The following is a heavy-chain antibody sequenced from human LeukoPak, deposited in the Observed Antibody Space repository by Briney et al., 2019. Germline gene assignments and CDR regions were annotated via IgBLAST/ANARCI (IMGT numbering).Heavy chain of an antibody. CDR1: GFTFSSYA. CDR2: ISSNGGST. Sequence: GGSLRLSCSASGFTFSSYAMHWVRQAPGKGLEYVSAISSNGGSTYYADSVKGRFTVSRDNSKNTLYLQMNSLRAEDTAVYYCAKDFSGDYEFPDFWGQGALVTVSS. V-gene: IGHV3-64*04. CDR3: AKDFSGDYEFPDF. J-gene: IGHJ4*02. D-gene: IGHD3/OR15-3a*01.